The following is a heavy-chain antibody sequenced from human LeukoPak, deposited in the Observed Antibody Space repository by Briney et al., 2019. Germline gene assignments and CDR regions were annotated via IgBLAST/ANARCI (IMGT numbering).Heavy chain of an antibody. CDR3: ARHTSTYFDF. CDR2: IKQDGREK. Sequence: GGSLRLSCAASGFTFNNYWMTWVRQAPGTGLEWVANIKQDGREKYYVDSVRGRFTISRGNAKNSLYLQMNSLRAEDMAVYYCARHTSTYFDFWGQGTLVTVSS. V-gene: IGHV3-7*01. CDR1: GFTFNNYW. J-gene: IGHJ4*02.